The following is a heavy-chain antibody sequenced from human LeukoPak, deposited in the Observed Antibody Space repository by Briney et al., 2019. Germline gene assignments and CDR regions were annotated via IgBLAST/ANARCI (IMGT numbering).Heavy chain of an antibody. D-gene: IGHD6-13*01. Sequence: GGSLRLSCAASGFTFSNYGMHWVRQAPGKGLEWVAVIWYDGSNKYYADSVKGRFTISRDNSKNTLYLQMNSLRAEDTAVYYCASLYSSSWYEDYWGQGTLVTVSS. CDR1: GFTFSNYG. V-gene: IGHV3-33*01. J-gene: IGHJ4*02. CDR3: ASLYSSSWYEDY. CDR2: IWYDGSNK.